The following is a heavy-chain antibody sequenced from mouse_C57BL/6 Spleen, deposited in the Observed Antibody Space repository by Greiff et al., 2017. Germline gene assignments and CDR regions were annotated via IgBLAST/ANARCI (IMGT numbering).Heavy chain of an antibody. D-gene: IGHD2-1*01. Sequence: VHVKQSGAELVRPGASVKLSCTASGFNIKDYYMHWVKQRPEQGLEWIGRIDPEDGDTEYAPKFQGKATMTADTSSNTAYLQLSSLTSEDTAVYYCTTDGNYASWFAYWGQGTLVTVSA. V-gene: IGHV14-1*01. J-gene: IGHJ3*01. CDR1: GFNIKDYY. CDR2: IDPEDGDT. CDR3: TTDGNYASWFAY.